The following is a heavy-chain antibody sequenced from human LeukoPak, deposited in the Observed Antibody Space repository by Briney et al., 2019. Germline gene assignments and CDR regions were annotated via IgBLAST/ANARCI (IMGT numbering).Heavy chain of an antibody. CDR2: IYHSGST. Sequence: SQTLSLTCTVSGYSISSGYYWGWIRQPPGKGLEWIGSIYHSGSTYYNPSLKSRVTIYVDTSKNQFSLKLSSVTAADTAVYYCARGRRDGYNLEYFDKWGQGTLVTVSS. D-gene: IGHD5-24*01. CDR3: ARGRRDGYNLEYFDK. V-gene: IGHV4-38-2*02. CDR1: GYSISSGYY. J-gene: IGHJ4*02.